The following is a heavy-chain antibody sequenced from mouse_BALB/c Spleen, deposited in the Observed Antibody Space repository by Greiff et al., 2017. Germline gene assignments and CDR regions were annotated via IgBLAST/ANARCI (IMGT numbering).Heavy chain of an antibody. V-gene: IGHV1-69*02. CDR1: GYTFTSYW. J-gene: IGHJ3*01. CDR2: IYPSDSYT. D-gene: IGHD1-1*01. Sequence: QVQLQQPGAELVRPGASVKLSCKASGYTFTSYWINWVKQRPGQGLEWIGNIYPSDSYTNYNQKFKDKATLTVDKSSSTAYMQLSSPTSEDSAVYYWTRGIITTVPFAYWGQGTLVTVSA. CDR3: TRGIITTVPFAY.